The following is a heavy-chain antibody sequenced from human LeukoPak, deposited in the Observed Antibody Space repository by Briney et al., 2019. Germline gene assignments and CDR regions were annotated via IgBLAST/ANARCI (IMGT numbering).Heavy chain of an antibody. CDR2: IYYRGST. D-gene: IGHD3-16*01. J-gene: IGHJ6*03. CDR3: ARGAGGAYYYYYYMDV. CDR1: GDSITSYY. Sequence: SETLSLTCTVSGDSITSYYWTWLRQPPGKGLEWIGYIYYRGSTNYNPSLNSRVVMSVDMSKNQFSLKLSSVTAADTAVYYCARGAGGAYYYYYYMDVWGKGTTVTVSS. V-gene: IGHV4-59*12.